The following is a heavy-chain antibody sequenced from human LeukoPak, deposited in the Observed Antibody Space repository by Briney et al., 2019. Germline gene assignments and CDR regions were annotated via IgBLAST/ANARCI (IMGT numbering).Heavy chain of an antibody. V-gene: IGHV4-34*01. CDR3: ARRSSGTRSFAY. CDR2: INHSGST. D-gene: IGHD3-22*01. J-gene: IGHJ4*02. Sequence: SETLSLTCAVYGGSFSGYYWSWIRQPPGKGLEWIGEINHSGSTNYNPSLKSRVTISVDTSKNQSSLKLSSVTAADTAVYYCARRSSGTRSFAYWGQGTLVTVSS. CDR1: GGSFSGYY.